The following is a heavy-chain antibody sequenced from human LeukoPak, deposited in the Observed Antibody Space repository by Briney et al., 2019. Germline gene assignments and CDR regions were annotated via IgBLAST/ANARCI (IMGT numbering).Heavy chain of an antibody. CDR1: GYTFTSYG. Sequence: EASVKVSCKASGYTFTSYGISWVRQAPGQGLEWMGWISAYNGNTNYAQKLQGRVTMTTDTSTSTAYMELRSLRSDDTAVYYCARAPNYYDSSGYLFDYWGQGTLGTVSS. J-gene: IGHJ4*02. CDR3: ARAPNYYDSSGYLFDY. CDR2: ISAYNGNT. V-gene: IGHV1-18*01. D-gene: IGHD3-22*01.